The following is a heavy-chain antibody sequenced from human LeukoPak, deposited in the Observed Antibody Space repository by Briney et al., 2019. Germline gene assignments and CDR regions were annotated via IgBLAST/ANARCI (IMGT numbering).Heavy chain of an antibody. Sequence: GESLKISCKGSGYSFNNYWIGWVRQMPGKGLEWMGIIYPGDSDARYSPSFQGQVTISVDKSISTAYLQWSSLKASDTAMYYCARRIGAGPGNYCYYYHMDVWGKGTTVTVS. CDR1: GYSFNNYW. D-gene: IGHD6-6*01. J-gene: IGHJ6*03. V-gene: IGHV5-51*01. CDR3: ARRIGAGPGNYCYYYHMDV. CDR2: IYPGDSDA.